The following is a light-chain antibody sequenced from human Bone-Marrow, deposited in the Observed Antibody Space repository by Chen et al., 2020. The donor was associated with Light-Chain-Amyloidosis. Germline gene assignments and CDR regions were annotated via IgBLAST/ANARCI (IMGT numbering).Light chain of an antibody. CDR1: NIGSTS. Sequence: SYVLTQPSSVPVAPGQTATIACGGNNIGSTSVHWYQQTPGQAPLLVVYDDSDRPSGIPERLSGSNSGNTATLTISRVEARDEADYYCQVWDRSSDRPVFGGGTKLTVL. J-gene: IGLJ3*02. CDR2: DDS. CDR3: QVWDRSSDRPV. V-gene: IGLV3-21*02.